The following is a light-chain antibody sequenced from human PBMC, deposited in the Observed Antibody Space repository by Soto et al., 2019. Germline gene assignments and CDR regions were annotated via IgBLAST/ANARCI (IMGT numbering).Light chain of an antibody. J-gene: IGKJ1*01. CDR2: WAS. CDR3: QQYYTPPPT. Sequence: DIVLTQSPDSVAVSLGERATINCKSSQSVLFSINQKNYLAWYHQKPGQPPKLLIYWASIRESGVPTRFSGIGSGKKFALNISSQQAEDAAVYYCQQYYTPPPTFGLGTKVEVK. V-gene: IGKV4-1*01. CDR1: QSVLFSINQKNY.